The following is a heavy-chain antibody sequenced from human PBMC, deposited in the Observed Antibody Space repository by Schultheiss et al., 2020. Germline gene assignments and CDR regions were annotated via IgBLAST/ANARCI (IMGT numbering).Heavy chain of an antibody. CDR1: GFTFSSHA. V-gene: IGHV3-30-3*01. D-gene: IGHD6-13*01. CDR2: ISYDGSNK. J-gene: IGHJ6*02. Sequence: GGSLRLSCAASGFTFSSHAMHWVRQAPGKGLEWVAVISYDGSNKYYADSVKGRFTISRDNSKNTLYLQMNSLRAEDTAVFYCAKDISLAAAGWPPHPRLGYGMDVWGQGTTVTVSS. CDR3: AKDISLAAAGWPPHPRLGYGMDV.